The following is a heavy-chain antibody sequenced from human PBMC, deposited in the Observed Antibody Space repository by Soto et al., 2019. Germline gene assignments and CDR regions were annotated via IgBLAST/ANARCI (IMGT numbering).Heavy chain of an antibody. J-gene: IGHJ4*02. CDR3: ARVYCSGGSCYLSYFDY. V-gene: IGHV3-21*01. CDR2: ISSSSSYI. D-gene: IGHD2-15*01. CDR1: GFTFSSYS. Sequence: GGSLRLSCAASGFTFSSYSMNWVRQAPGKGLEGVSSISSSSSYIYYADSVKGRFTISRDNAKNSPYLQMNSLRAEDTAVYYCARVYCSGGSCYLSYFDYWGQGTLVTVSS.